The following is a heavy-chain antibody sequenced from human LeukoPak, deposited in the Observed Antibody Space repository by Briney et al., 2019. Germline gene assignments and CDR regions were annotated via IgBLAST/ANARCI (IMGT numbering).Heavy chain of an antibody. CDR2: IYYSGST. D-gene: IGHD3-3*01. Sequence: SETLSLTCTVSGGSISSSSSYWGWIRQPPGKGLEWIGSIYYSGSTYYNPSLKSRVTISVDTSKNQFSLKLSSVTAADTAVYYCARPYEARQIDAFDIWGQGTMVTVSS. J-gene: IGHJ3*02. V-gene: IGHV4-39*01. CDR3: ARPYEARQIDAFDI. CDR1: GGSISSSSSY.